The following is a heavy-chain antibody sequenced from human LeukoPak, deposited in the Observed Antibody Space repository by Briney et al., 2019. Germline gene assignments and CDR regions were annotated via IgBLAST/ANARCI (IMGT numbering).Heavy chain of an antibody. Sequence: SETLSLTCAVYGGSFSGYYWSWIRQPPGKGLEWIGEINHSGSTNYNPSLKSRVTISVDTSKNQFPLKLSSVTAADTAVYYCARARTRELLDYWGQGTLVTVSS. J-gene: IGHJ4*02. V-gene: IGHV4-34*01. D-gene: IGHD1-26*01. CDR3: ARARTRELLDY. CDR1: GGSFSGYY. CDR2: INHSGST.